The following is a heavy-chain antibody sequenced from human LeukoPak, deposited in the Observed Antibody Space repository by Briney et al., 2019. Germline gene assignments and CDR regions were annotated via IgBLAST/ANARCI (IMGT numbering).Heavy chain of an antibody. Sequence: SETLSLTCTVSGGSISGYYWSWLRQPPGKGLEWIGYIYYSGSTNYNPSLKSRVTISVDASKNQCPLKLSSVTAADTAVYYCARVPLYSGTYYFDYWGQGTLVTVSS. CDR3: ARVPLYSGTYYFDY. J-gene: IGHJ4*02. D-gene: IGHD1-26*01. CDR2: IYYSGST. V-gene: IGHV4-59*01. CDR1: GGSISGYY.